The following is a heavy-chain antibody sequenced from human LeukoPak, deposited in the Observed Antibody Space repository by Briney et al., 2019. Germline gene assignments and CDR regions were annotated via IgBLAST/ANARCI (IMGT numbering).Heavy chain of an antibody. V-gene: IGHV1-18*01. D-gene: IGHD2-2*01. CDR1: GYTFTSYG. J-gene: IGHJ6*03. CDR2: ISAYNGNT. CDR3: ARVPRIYTKYTSSDDYMDV. Sequence: ASVNVSCKASGYTFTSYGISWVRQAPGQGLEWMGWISAYNGNTNYAQKVQGRVIMTTDTSTSTAYMDLRSLRSDDTAVYYCARVPRIYTKYTSSDDYMDVWGKGTTVTVSS.